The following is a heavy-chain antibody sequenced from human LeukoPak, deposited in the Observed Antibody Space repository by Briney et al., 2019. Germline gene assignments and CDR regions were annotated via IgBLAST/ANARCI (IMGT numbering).Heavy chain of an antibody. CDR2: IKSKTDGGTT. CDR3: TTWGLLTMIVVVREEYFQH. J-gene: IGHJ1*01. Sequence: MSGGSLRLSCAASGFTFSNAWMNWVRQAPGKGLEWVGRIKSKTDGGTTDYAAPVKGRFTISRDDSKNTLYLQMNSLKTEDTAVYYCTTWGLLTMIVVVREEYFQHWGQGTLVTVSS. CDR1: GFTFSNAW. D-gene: IGHD3-22*01. V-gene: IGHV3-15*07.